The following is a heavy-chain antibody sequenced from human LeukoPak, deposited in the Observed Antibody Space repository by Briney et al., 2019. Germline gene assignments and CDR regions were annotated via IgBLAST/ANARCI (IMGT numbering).Heavy chain of an antibody. D-gene: IGHD3-10*01. V-gene: IGHV3-21*01. Sequence: PGGSLRLSCAASGFTFSNYEMNWVRQAPGKGLEWVSFISSSSSYIYYADSVKGRFTISRDNAKNSLYLQMNSLRAEDMAVYYCERGEYGSGSYHIDYWGQGTLVTVSS. J-gene: IGHJ4*02. CDR1: GFTFSNYE. CDR2: ISSSSSYI. CDR3: ERGEYGSGSYHIDY.